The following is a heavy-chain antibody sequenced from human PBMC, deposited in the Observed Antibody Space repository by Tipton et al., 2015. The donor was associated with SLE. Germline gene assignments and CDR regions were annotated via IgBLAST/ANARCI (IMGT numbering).Heavy chain of an antibody. CDR2: INHSGST. CDR3: ARGGWGGDFRY. CDR1: GGSFSGYY. J-gene: IGHJ4*02. Sequence: LRLSCAVYGGSFSGYYWSWIRQPPGKGLEWIGEINHSGSTNYNPSLKSRVTISVDTSKNQFSLKLSSVTAADTAVYYCARGGWGGDFRYWGQGTLVTVSS. D-gene: IGHD6-19*01. V-gene: IGHV4-34*01.